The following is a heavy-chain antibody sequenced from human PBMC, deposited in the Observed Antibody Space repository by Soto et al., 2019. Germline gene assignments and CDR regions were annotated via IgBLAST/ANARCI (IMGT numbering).Heavy chain of an antibody. J-gene: IGHJ3*02. Sequence: GGSLRLSCAASGFTFSSYSMNWVRQAPGKGLEWVSSISSSSSYIYYADSVKGRFTISRDNAKNSLYLQMNSLRAEDTAVYYCARDISWVLPDAFDIWGQGTMVTVSS. CDR2: ISSSSSYI. CDR1: GFTFSSYS. D-gene: IGHD1-26*01. V-gene: IGHV3-21*01. CDR3: ARDISWVLPDAFDI.